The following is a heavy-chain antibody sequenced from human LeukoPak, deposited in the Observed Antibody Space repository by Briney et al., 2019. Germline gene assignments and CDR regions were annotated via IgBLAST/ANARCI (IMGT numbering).Heavy chain of an antibody. D-gene: IGHD1-20*01. Sequence: ASVKVSCKASGYTFTGYYMHWVRQAPGQGLEWMGWISAYNGNTNYAQKLQGRVTMTTDTSTSTAYMELRSLRSDDTAVYYCAYNWNDGSPRASWGQGTLVTVSS. CDR1: GYTFTGYY. CDR2: ISAYNGNT. J-gene: IGHJ4*02. CDR3: AYNWNDGSPRAS. V-gene: IGHV1-18*04.